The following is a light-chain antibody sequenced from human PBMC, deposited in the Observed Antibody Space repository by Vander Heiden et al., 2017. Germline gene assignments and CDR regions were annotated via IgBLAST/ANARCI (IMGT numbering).Light chain of an antibody. V-gene: IGLV2-14*01. CDR2: EVS. Sequence: QSALTQPASVSGSPGQSITISCTGTSSDVGGYNFVSWYQQHPGEVPKLLIYEVSNRPSGVSSRFSGSKSGNTASLTISGLQAEDESDYYCSSYVSSGTLVFGGGTKLTVL. J-gene: IGLJ2*01. CDR1: SSDVGGYNF. CDR3: SSYVSSGTLV.